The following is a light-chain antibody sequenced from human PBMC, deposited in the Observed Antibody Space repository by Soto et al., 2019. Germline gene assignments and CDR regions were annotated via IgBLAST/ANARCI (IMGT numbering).Light chain of an antibody. V-gene: IGKV3D-20*01. Sequence: EIVLTQSPATLSLSPGERATLSCGASQSINSDYLAWYQQKPGLAPRLVIYHTSRRAPGIPDRLTGSGSGTDFTLTISRLEPEDSAIYYCQQYGSSPTFGQGTRLEIK. J-gene: IGKJ5*01. CDR2: HTS. CDR3: QQYGSSPT. CDR1: QSINSDY.